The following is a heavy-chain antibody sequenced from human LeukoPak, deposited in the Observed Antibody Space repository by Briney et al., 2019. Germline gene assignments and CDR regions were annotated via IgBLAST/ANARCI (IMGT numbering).Heavy chain of an antibody. J-gene: IGHJ4*02. CDR1: GFTFSSYS. CDR2: ISSSSSYI. D-gene: IGHD3-10*01. CDR3: ARESPRYYYGSGSLGPDY. Sequence: PGGSLRLSCAASGFTFSSYSMNWVRQAPGKGLEWVSSISSSSSYIYYADSVKGRFTISRDNAKNSLYLQMNSPRAEDTAVYYCARESPRYYYGSGSLGPDYWGQGTLVTVSS. V-gene: IGHV3-21*01.